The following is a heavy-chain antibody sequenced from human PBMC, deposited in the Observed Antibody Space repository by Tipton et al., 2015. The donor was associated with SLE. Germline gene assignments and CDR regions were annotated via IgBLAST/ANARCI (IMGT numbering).Heavy chain of an antibody. CDR2: IYYSGST. CDR1: GCSISSHY. CDR3: ARGPSIPYSSSWYGIDY. J-gene: IGHJ4*02. Sequence: TLSLTCTVSGCSISSHYWSWIRQPPGKGLEWIGYIYYSGSTNYNPSLKSRVTISVDTSKNQFSLKLSSVTPADTAVYYCARGPSIPYSSSWYGIDYWGQGTLVTVSS. V-gene: IGHV4-59*11. D-gene: IGHD6-13*01.